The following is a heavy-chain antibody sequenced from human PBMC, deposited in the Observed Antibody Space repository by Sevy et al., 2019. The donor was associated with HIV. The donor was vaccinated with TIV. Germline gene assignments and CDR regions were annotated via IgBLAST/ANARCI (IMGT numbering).Heavy chain of an antibody. V-gene: IGHV3-23*01. J-gene: IGHJ4*02. CDR1: GFTFSNYA. Sequence: GGSLRLSCAASGFTFSNYAMNWVHQAPGKGLEWVSAISGSGGTTYYADSVKGRFTISRDNSKNTLYLQMSSLRAEDTAVYYCAKASTIAAAGGLFDCWGQGTLVTVSS. CDR3: AKASTIAAAGGLFDC. D-gene: IGHD6-13*01. CDR2: ISGSGGTT.